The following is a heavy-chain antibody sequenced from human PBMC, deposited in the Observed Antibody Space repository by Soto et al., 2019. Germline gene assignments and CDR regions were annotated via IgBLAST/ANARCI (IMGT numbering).Heavy chain of an antibody. CDR3: ARRPPYGDYGPLDY. D-gene: IGHD4-17*01. J-gene: IGHJ4*02. CDR1: GCSISSYY. Sequence: SETLSLTCTVSGCSISSYYWSWIRQPPGKGLEWIGYIYYSGSTNYNPSLKSRVTISVDTSKNQFSLKLSSVTAADTAVYYCARRPPYGDYGPLDYWGQGTLVTVSS. CDR2: IYYSGST. V-gene: IGHV4-59*08.